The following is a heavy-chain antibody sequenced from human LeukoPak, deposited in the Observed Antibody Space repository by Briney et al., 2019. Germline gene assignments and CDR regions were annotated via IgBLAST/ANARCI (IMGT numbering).Heavy chain of an antibody. Sequence: GESLKVSCKASGYTFTGYYMHWVRQAPGQGLEWMGWINPNSGGTNYAQKFQGRVTMTRDTSISTAYMELSRLRSDDTAVYYCARAGPFSGYPYFDYWGQGTLVTVSS. J-gene: IGHJ4*02. CDR1: GYTFTGYY. D-gene: IGHD5-12*01. CDR2: INPNSGGT. V-gene: IGHV1-2*02. CDR3: ARAGPFSGYPYFDY.